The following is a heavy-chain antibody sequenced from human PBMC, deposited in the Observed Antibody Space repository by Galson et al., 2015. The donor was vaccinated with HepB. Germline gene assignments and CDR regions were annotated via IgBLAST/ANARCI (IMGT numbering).Heavy chain of an antibody. CDR3: ATRGPTFGGVIVIQVGDWYFDL. CDR1: GYTLTELS. D-gene: IGHD3-16*02. CDR2: FDPEDGET. V-gene: IGHV1-24*01. Sequence: SVKVSCKVSGYTLTELSMHWVRQAPGKGLEWMGGFDPEDGETIYAQKFQGRVTMTEDTSTDTAYMELSSLRSEDTAVYYCATRGPTFGGVIVIQVGDWYFDLWGRGTLVTVSS. J-gene: IGHJ2*01.